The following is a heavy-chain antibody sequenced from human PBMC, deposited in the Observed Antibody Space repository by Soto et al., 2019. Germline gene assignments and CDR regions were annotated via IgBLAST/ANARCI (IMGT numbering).Heavy chain of an antibody. CDR2: IYYSGST. J-gene: IGHJ6*02. D-gene: IGHD3-3*01. V-gene: IGHV4-59*07. Sequence: KPSDTLYLTCTVSGGSISSYYWSWIRQPPGKGLEWIGYIYYSGSTNYNPSLKSRVTISVDTSKNQFSLKLSSVTAADTAVYYCARAKNPQYYDFWSGPGAGGMDVWGQGTTVTVSS. CDR3: ARAKNPQYYDFWSGPGAGGMDV. CDR1: GGSISSYY.